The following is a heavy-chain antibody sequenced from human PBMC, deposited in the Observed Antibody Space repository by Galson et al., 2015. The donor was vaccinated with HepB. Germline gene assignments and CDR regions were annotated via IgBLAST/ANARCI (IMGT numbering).Heavy chain of an antibody. V-gene: IGHV3-11*01. CDR3: ARCYGDSYYYYYYMDV. CDR2: ITSSGSPI. D-gene: IGHD4-17*01. CDR1: GFTFRDYY. Sequence: SLRLSCAASGFTFRDYYMSWIRQAPGKGLEWVSYITSSGSPISYADSVKGRFTISRDNAKNSLYLQMNSLRAEDTAVYYCARCYGDSYYYYYYMDVWGKGTTVTVSS. J-gene: IGHJ6*03.